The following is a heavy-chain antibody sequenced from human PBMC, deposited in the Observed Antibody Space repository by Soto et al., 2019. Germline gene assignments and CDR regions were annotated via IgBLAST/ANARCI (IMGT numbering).Heavy chain of an antibody. CDR1: GFSLSTSGMC. CDR2: IDCDDDK. J-gene: IGHJ4*02. Sequence: SGPTLVNPTQTLTLTCTFSGFSLSTSGMCASWIRQPPGKALEWLALIDCDDDKYYSTSLKTRLTISKDTPKNQVVLTMTNMDPVDTATYYCACSSTSCYADYWGQGTLVTVSS. V-gene: IGHV2-70*01. CDR3: ACSSTSCYADY. D-gene: IGHD2-2*01.